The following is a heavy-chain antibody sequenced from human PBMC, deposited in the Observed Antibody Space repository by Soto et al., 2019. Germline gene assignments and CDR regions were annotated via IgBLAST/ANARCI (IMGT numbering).Heavy chain of an antibody. CDR3: ARQDRYCSSTSCYLFGY. D-gene: IGHD2-2*01. CDR1: GYSFTSYW. Sequence: GESLKISCKGSGYSFTSYWIGWVRQMPGKGLEWMGIIYPGDSDTRYSPSFQGQVTISADKSISTAYLQWSSLKASDTAMYYCARQDRYCSSTSCYLFGYWGQGTLVTVS. CDR2: IYPGDSDT. J-gene: IGHJ4*02. V-gene: IGHV5-51*01.